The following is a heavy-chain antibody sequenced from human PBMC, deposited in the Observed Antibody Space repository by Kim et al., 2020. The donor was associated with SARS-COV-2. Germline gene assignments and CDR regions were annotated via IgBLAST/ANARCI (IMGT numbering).Heavy chain of an antibody. J-gene: IGHJ4*02. D-gene: IGHD6-13*01. V-gene: IGHV3-30*04. CDR1: GFTFSSYA. CDR2: ISYDGSNK. CDR3: ARPLEAYSSSWPLDY. Sequence: GGSLRLSCAASGFTFSSYAMHWVRQAPGKGLEWVAVISYDGSNKYYADSVKGRFTISRDNSKNTLYLQMNSLRAEDTAVYYCARPLEAYSSSWPLDYWGQGTLVTVSS.